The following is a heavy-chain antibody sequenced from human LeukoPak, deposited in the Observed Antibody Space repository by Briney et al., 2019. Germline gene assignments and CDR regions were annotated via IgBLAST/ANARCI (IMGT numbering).Heavy chain of an antibody. J-gene: IGHJ6*02. V-gene: IGHV3-49*04. CDR1: GFTFGDHA. Sequence: GGSLRLSCTGSGFTFGDHAMSWVRQAPGKGLEWVGFIRSRAYRGTTEYAASVRGRFTISRDDSASIAYLQMSSLKTEDTAVYYCARGPIQLWIHNAMDVWGQGTTVTVSS. CDR3: ARGPIQLWIHNAMDV. CDR2: IRSRAYRGTT. D-gene: IGHD5-18*01.